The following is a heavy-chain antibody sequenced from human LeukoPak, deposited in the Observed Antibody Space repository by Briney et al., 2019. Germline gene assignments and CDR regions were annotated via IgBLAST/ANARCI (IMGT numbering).Heavy chain of an antibody. CDR2: VIGSGFTT. V-gene: IGHV3-23*01. D-gene: IGHD2-2*01. CDR3: AKGKGSSYFDY. CDR1: GFTFSSYS. J-gene: IGHJ4*02. Sequence: GGSLRLSCAASGFTFSSYSMNWVRQAPGKGLEWVSSVIGSGFTTHYADSVKGRFTITRDNSKNTLYLQMNSLRAEDTAVYYCAKGKGSSYFDYWGQGTLVTVSS.